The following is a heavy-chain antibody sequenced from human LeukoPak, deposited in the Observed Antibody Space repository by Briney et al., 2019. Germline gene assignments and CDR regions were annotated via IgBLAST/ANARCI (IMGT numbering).Heavy chain of an antibody. CDR2: ISWNSGSI. D-gene: IGHD2-15*01. CDR3: AKGYCSGGSCPIVDY. J-gene: IGHJ4*02. CDR1: GFTFDDYA. Sequence: GGSLRLSCAASGFTFDDYAMHWVRHAPGKGLEWVSGISWNSGSIGYADSVKGRFTISRDNAKNSLYLQMNSLRAEDTALYYCAKGYCSGGSCPIVDYWGQGTLVTVSS. V-gene: IGHV3-9*01.